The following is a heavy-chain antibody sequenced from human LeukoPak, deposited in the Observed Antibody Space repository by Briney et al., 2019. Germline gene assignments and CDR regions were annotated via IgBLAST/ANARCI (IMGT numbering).Heavy chain of an antibody. J-gene: IGHJ4*02. CDR3: ARGRDY. CDR2: INYSETT. CDR1: GGSISTYS. Sequence: SETLSLTCTVSGGSISTYSCSWIRQPPGKGLAWIGFINYSETTNYNPSLKSRVTISIDTSKNQFSLKLTSVTAADTAVYYCARGRDYWGQGTLVTVSS. V-gene: IGHV4-59*01.